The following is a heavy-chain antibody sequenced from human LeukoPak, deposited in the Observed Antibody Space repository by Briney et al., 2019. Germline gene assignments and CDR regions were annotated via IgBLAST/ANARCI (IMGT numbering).Heavy chain of an antibody. J-gene: IGHJ6*02. D-gene: IGHD6-13*01. CDR1: GYTFTKYY. CDR2: INPSGGST. V-gene: IGHV1-46*01. CDR3: VRDPLTTRVDMAAAGTSYYYGLDV. Sequence: ASVKVSCKASGYTFTKYYMHWVRQALGQGLEWMGIINPSGGSTSYAQKFQGRVTMTRDTSPSTVYLELSSLRSEDMAVYYCVRDPLTTRVDMAAAGTSYYYGLDVWGQGTTVTVSS.